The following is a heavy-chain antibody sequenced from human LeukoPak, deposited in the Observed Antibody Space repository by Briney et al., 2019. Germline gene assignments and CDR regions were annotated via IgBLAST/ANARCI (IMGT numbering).Heavy chain of an antibody. CDR1: GGSISSSSYY. V-gene: IGHV4-39*07. CDR3: ARYPPGYYDSSGYYRGRGFDY. CDR2: IYYSGST. D-gene: IGHD3-22*01. Sequence: PETLSLTCTVSGGSISSSSYYWGWIRQPPGKGLEWIGSIYYSGSTYYNPSLKSRVTISVDTSKNQFSLKLSSVTAADTAVYYCARYPPGYYDSSGYYRGRGFDYWGQGTLVTVSS. J-gene: IGHJ4*02.